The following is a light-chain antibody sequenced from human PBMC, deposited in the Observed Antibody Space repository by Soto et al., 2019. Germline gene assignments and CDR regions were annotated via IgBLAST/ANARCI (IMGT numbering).Light chain of an antibody. CDR2: TAA. Sequence: DIQMTQSPSSLSASIGDRVIITCRASRSINYYLNWYQQQPGKAPKLLVSTAASLRSGVPSRFSGSASGTDFALTISSLQPEDFATYYCQQSFTTPYTFGQGTKLEI. J-gene: IGKJ2*01. V-gene: IGKV1-39*01. CDR3: QQSFTTPYT. CDR1: RSINYY.